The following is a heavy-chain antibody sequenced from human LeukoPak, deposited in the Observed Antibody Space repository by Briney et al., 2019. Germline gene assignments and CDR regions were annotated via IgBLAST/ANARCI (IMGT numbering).Heavy chain of an antibody. CDR2: IYSDGNT. CDR3: AGDTHSSSWYDH. Sequence: GGSLRLSCAVSGFTVSSIYMSWVRQAPGKGLEWVSFIYSDGNTYYADSVKGRFTLSRDSSRNTLYLQMNSLRVDDTAVYYCAGDTHSSSWYDHWGQGTLVTVSS. CDR1: GFTVSSIY. D-gene: IGHD6-19*01. J-gene: IGHJ5*02. V-gene: IGHV3-53*01.